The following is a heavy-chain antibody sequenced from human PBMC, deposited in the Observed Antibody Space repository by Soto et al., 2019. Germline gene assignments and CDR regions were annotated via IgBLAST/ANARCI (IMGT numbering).Heavy chain of an antibody. CDR1: GFTFSSYW. CDR3: ARGGSLNWYFDR. J-gene: IGHJ2*01. D-gene: IGHD1-26*01. CDR2: INSDGSST. V-gene: IGHV3-74*01. Sequence: EVQLVESGGGLVQPGGSLRLSCAASGFTFSSYWMHWVRQAPGKGRVWVSRINSDGSSTSYADSVKGRFTISRDNAKNTLYLQMNSLRAEDTAVYYCARGGSLNWYFDRWGRGTLVTVSS.